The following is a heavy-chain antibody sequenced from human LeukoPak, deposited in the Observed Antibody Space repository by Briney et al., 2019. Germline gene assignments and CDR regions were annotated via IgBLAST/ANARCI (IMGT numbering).Heavy chain of an antibody. CDR3: ARLYDSSGYTNWLDP. V-gene: IGHV4-59*11. CDR1: GGSISSHY. J-gene: IGHJ5*02. Sequence: SETLSLTCTVSGGSISSHYWSWIRQPPGKGLEWIGYIYYSGSTKYNPSLKSRVTIPVDTSKNQFSLKLSSVTAADTAAYYCARLYDSSGYTNWLDPWGQGTLVTVSS. D-gene: IGHD3-22*01. CDR2: IYYSGST.